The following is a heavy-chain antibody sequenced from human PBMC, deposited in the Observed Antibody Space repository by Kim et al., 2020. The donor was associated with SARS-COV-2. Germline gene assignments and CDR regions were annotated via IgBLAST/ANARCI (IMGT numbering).Heavy chain of an antibody. D-gene: IGHD3-9*01. Sequence: SETLSLTCTVSGYSISSGYYWGWIRQPPGKGLEWIGRIYHSGSTYYNPSLKSRVTISVDTSKNQFSLKLSSVTAADTAVYYCARKYYYILTGYYSWFDPWGQGTLVTVSS. CDR1: GYSISSGYY. J-gene: IGHJ5*02. CDR2: IYHSGST. CDR3: ARKYYYILTGYYSWFDP. V-gene: IGHV4-38-2*02.